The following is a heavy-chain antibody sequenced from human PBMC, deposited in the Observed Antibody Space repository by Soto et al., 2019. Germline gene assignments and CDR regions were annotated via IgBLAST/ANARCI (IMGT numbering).Heavy chain of an antibody. CDR3: TKGGRGGARHFYYGMDV. J-gene: IGHJ6*02. Sequence: QMQLVESGGGVVQAGTSLRLSCVASGFTFSSYGFHWVRQRPGKGLEWVAVISNDGQSEHYSASVKGRFSVTRERPGKKEYQTSNRPRTEDKSVYLCTKGGRGGARHFYYGMDVWGQGTTVTVSS. D-gene: IGHD3-10*01. CDR1: GFTFSSYG. V-gene: IGHV3-30*18. CDR2: ISNDGQSE.